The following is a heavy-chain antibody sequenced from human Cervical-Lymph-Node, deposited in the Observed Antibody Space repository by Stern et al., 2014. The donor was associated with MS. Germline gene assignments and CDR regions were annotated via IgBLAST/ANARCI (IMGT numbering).Heavy chain of an antibody. CDR2: ISYDGSNK. V-gene: IGHV3-30*03. CDR3: ARDPAGGEFWSGYSMDV. J-gene: IGHJ6*02. Sequence: MQLVESGGGAVQPGRSLRLSCAASGFTFSSHGMHWVRQAPGKGLEWVAVISYDGSNKYYADSVKGRFTISRDNTKNTLYLQMNSLRGEDTAVFYCARDPAGGEFWSGYSMDVWGQGTTVTVSS. CDR1: GFTFSSHG. D-gene: IGHD3-3*01.